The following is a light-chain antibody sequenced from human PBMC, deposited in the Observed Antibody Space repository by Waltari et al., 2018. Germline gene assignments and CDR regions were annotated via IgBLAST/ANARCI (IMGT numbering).Light chain of an antibody. CDR1: TLPNQY. J-gene: IGLJ2*01. CDR2: KDI. V-gene: IGLV3-25*03. CDR3: QSVDNSDSYPLV. Sequence: SYELTQPPSVSVSPGQTARITCSSDTLPNQYGSWHQQKPGQAPVLVIYKDIERHSGIPERFSGSSSGTTVTLTISRVQAEDEADSYCQSVDNSDSYPLVFGGGTKRTVL.